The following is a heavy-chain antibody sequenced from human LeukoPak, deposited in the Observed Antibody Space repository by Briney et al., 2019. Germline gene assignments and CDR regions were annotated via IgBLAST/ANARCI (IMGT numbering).Heavy chain of an antibody. J-gene: IGHJ3*02. CDR3: ARGPYSYDSSGAFDI. CDR1: GDSISSGVYY. CDR2: ISSSGST. D-gene: IGHD3-22*01. V-gene: IGHV4-61*02. Sequence: SETLSLTCTVSGDSISSGVYYWSWIRQPAGKGLEWIGRISSSGSTNYNPSLKSRVTISVDTSKNQFSLKLSSVTAADTAVYFCARGPYSYDSSGAFDIWGQGTMVTVSS.